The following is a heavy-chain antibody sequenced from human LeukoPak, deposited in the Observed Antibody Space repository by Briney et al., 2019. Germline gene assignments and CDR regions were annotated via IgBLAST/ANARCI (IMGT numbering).Heavy chain of an antibody. D-gene: IGHD3/OR15-3a*01. CDR3: AKGRTGNFDY. V-gene: IGHV3-23*01. CDR1: GFTLSSFA. Sequence: GGSLRLSCAASGFTLSSFAMSWVRQAPGKGLEWVSASAGGSTFYADSVKGRSTISRDNSKNTLFLQMSSLRAEDTAVYYCAKGRTGNFDYWGQGTLVTVSS. J-gene: IGHJ4*02. CDR2: SAGGST.